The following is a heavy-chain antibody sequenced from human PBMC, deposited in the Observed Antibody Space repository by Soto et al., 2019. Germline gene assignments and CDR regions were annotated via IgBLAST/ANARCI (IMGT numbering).Heavy chain of an antibody. D-gene: IGHD2-2*01. Sequence: GGSLRLSCAASGFTFSSYGMHWVRQAPGKGLEWVAVISYDGSNKYYADSVKGRFTISRDNSKNTLYLQMNSLRAEDTAVYYCAKDRLTYAPLDRSYGMDVWGQGTTVTVSS. CDR1: GFTFSSYG. CDR3: AKDRLTYAPLDRSYGMDV. V-gene: IGHV3-30*18. J-gene: IGHJ6*02. CDR2: ISYDGSNK.